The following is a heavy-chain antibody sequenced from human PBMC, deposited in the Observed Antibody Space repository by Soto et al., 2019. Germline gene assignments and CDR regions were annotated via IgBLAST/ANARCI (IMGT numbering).Heavy chain of an antibody. CDR1: GGSISSYY. D-gene: IGHD6-19*01. J-gene: IGHJ5*02. CDR3: ARDRSGWASGWFDP. CDR2: IYYSGST. Sequence: SETLSLTCTVSGGSISSYYWSWIRQPPGKGLEWIGYIYYSGSTNYNPSLKSRVTISVDTSKNQFSLKLSSVTAADTAVYYCARDRSGWASGWFDPWGQGTLVTVSS. V-gene: IGHV4-59*01.